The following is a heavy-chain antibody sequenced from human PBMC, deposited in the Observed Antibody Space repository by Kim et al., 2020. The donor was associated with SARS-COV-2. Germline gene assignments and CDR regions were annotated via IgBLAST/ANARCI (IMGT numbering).Heavy chain of an antibody. D-gene: IGHD3-22*01. Sequence: GGSLRLSCAASGFAFSSYALSWVRQPPGKGLEWVSAISGDGGRTLYADSAKGRFTISRDNSKNTVHLQMNSLRAEDTAVYYCAKEGDSYFYDTKIDYWGQGALVTVSS. V-gene: IGHV3-23*01. CDR2: ISGDGGRT. CDR1: GFAFSSYA. CDR3: AKEGDSYFYDTKIDY. J-gene: IGHJ4*02.